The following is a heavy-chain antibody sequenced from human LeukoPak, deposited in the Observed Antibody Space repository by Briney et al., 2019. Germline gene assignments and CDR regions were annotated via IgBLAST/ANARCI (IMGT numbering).Heavy chain of an antibody. J-gene: IGHJ3*02. CDR2: INPNSGGT. Sequence: ASVKVSCKASGYAFTGYYMHWVRQAPGQGLEWMGWINPNSGGTNYAQKFQGWVTMTRDTSISTAYMELSRLRSDDTAVYYCARAYDILTGYYNAFDIWGQGTMVTVSS. V-gene: IGHV1-2*04. D-gene: IGHD3-9*01. CDR1: GYAFTGYY. CDR3: ARAYDILTGYYNAFDI.